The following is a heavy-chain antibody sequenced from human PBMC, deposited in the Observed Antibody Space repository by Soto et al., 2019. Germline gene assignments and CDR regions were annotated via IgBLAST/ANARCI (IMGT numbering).Heavy chain of an antibody. CDR3: ARSPSPNSGSYLIDY. V-gene: IGHV1-18*01. Sequence: ASVKVSCKASGYTFTSYGISWVRQAPGQGLEWMGWISAYNGNTNYAQKLQGRVTMTTDTSTSTAYMELRSLRSDDTAVYYCARSPSPNSGSYLIDYWGQGTLVTVSS. D-gene: IGHD1-26*01. CDR1: GYTFTSYG. CDR2: ISAYNGNT. J-gene: IGHJ4*02.